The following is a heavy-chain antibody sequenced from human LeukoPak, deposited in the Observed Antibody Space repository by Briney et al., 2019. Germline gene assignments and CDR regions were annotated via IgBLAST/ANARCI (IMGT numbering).Heavy chain of an antibody. CDR2: IIPIFGTA. V-gene: IGHV1-69*13. CDR1: GGTFSSYA. D-gene: IGHD6-13*01. CDR3: ARAISLGQLVSYNWFDP. Sequence: ASVKVSCKASGGTFSSYAISWVRQAPGQGLEWMGGIIPIFGTANYAQKFQGRVTITADESTSTAYMELSSLRSEDTAVYYCARAISLGQLVSYNWFDPWGRGTLVTVSS. J-gene: IGHJ5*02.